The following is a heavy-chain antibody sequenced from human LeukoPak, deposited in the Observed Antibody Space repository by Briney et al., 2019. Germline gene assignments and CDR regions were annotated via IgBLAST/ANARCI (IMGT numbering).Heavy chain of an antibody. J-gene: IGHJ6*02. CDR3: AKAVVVVPAARGNFYGMDV. Sequence: GGSLRLSCAASGFTFSSYAMSWVRQAPGKGLEWVSAISGSGGSTYYADSVKGRFTISRDNSKNTLYLQMNSLRAEDTAVYYCAKAVVVVPAARGNFYGMDVWGQGTTVTVSS. D-gene: IGHD2-2*01. CDR1: GFTFSSYA. V-gene: IGHV3-23*01. CDR2: ISGSGGST.